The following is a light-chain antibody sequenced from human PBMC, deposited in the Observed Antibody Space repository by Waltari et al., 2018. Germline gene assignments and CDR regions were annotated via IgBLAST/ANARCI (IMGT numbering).Light chain of an antibody. CDR3: QQSYSSPLIT. Sequence: DIQMTQSPSSLSASVGDRVTITCRASQSINTYLNWYQQKPGKAPTVLIYGASSLQSGVPSRFSGSGSGTDFTITISSLQPEDFATYYCQQSYSSPLITFGPGTKVDIK. CDR2: GAS. V-gene: IGKV1-39*01. CDR1: QSINTY. J-gene: IGKJ3*01.